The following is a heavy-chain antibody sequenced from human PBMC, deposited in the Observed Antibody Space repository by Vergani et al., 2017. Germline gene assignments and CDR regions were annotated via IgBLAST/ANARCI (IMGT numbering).Heavy chain of an antibody. D-gene: IGHD2-2*01. CDR1: GGSISSSSYY. CDR3: ARGYCSSSSCPRPYWYFDL. Sequence: QLQESGPGLVKPSETLSLTCTVSGGSISSSSYYWGWIRQPAGKGLEWIGRIYISGSTNYNPSLKSRVTMSVDTSKNQFSLKLSSVTAADTAVYYCARGYCSSSSCPRPYWYFDLWGRGTLVTVSS. V-gene: IGHV4-61*02. CDR2: IYISGST. J-gene: IGHJ2*01.